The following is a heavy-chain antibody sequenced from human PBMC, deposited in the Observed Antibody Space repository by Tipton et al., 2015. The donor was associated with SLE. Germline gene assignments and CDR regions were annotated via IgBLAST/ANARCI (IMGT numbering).Heavy chain of an antibody. CDR2: ISGDGGST. D-gene: IGHD3-10*01. CDR3: AKDYYGSGSYFHG. V-gene: IGHV3-43*02. CDR1: GFTFDDYA. J-gene: IGHJ4*02. Sequence: SLRLSCAASGFTFDDYAMHWVRQAPGKGLEWVSLISGDGGSTYYADSVKGRFTISRDNSKNTLYLQMNSLRAEDTAVYYCAKDYYGSGSYFHGWGQGTLVTVSS.